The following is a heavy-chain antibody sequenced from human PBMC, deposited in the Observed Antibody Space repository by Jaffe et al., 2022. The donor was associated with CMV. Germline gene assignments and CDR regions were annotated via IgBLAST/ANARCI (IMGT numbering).Heavy chain of an antibody. V-gene: IGHV3-64D*09. CDR1: GFTFSNQA. J-gene: IGHJ4*02. Sequence: EVQLVESGGGLVQPGGSLRVSCSASGFTFSNQAMHWVRQAPGEGLEYISAISGNGDSTYYADSVKGRFTISRDNSKNTVFLQMSSLKTEDTAVYYCGTTFFLGYWGQGTRVTVSS. D-gene: IGHD2-2*01. CDR2: ISGNGDST. CDR3: GTTFFLGY.